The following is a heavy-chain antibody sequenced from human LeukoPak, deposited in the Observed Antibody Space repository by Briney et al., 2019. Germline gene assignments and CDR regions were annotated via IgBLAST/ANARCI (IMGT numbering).Heavy chain of an antibody. Sequence: SESLSLTCTVSGGPISSRSYYYGWVRQPPGKGQEGNGSIYYSGSTYYNPSLKSRVTISVGTSKNQFSLKLSSVTAADTAVYYCASIYCSGGSCHSKWYFDLWGRGTLVTVSS. CDR1: GGPISSRSYY. V-gene: IGHV4-39*01. D-gene: IGHD2-15*01. CDR2: IYYSGST. J-gene: IGHJ2*01. CDR3: ASIYCSGGSCHSKWYFDL.